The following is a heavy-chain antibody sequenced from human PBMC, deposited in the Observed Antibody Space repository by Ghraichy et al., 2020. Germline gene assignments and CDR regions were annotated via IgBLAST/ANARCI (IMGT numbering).Heavy chain of an antibody. CDR3: AINGGWHITYHLDY. CDR2: ISGSGGST. D-gene: IGHD6-19*01. CDR1: GFTFSSYA. Sequence: LSLTCAASGFTFSSYAMSWVRQAPGKGLEWVSAISGSGGSTYYADSVKGRFTISRDNSKNTLYLQMNSLRAEDTAVYYCAINGGWHITYHLDYWGQGTLVTVSS. V-gene: IGHV3-23*01. J-gene: IGHJ4*02.